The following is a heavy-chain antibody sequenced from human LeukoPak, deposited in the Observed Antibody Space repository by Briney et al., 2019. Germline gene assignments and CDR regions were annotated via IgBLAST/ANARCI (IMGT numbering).Heavy chain of an antibody. CDR2: ISGSGGST. V-gene: IGHV3-23*01. D-gene: IGHD3-10*01. CDR3: ANFFGGSGSYYYYGMDV. J-gene: IGHJ6*02. Sequence: GGSLRLSCAASGFTFSSYAVSWVRQAPGKGLDWVSAISGSGGSTYYADSVKGRFTISRDNSKNTLYLQMNSLRAEDTAVYYCANFFGGSGSYYYYGMDVWGQGTTVTVSS. CDR1: GFTFSSYA.